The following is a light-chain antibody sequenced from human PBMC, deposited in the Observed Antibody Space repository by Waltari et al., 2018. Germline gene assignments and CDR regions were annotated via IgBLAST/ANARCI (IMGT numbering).Light chain of an antibody. J-gene: IGLJ3*02. CDR1: SSDVGGYND. Sequence: QAALTQPPSVSKSLGQSVTISCTGTSSDVGGYNDVSWYHQHPGTAPRLLIYDVSKRPSGVSDRFSGSKSGNTASLTISGLQAEDEADYYCCSYRRGSTWVFGGGTRLTVL. V-gene: IGLV2-11*01. CDR3: CSYRRGSTWV. CDR2: DVS.